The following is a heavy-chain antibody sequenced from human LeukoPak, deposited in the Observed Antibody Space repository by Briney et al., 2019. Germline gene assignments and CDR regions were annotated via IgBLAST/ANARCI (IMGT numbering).Heavy chain of an antibody. CDR3: ARDLFPKGVDY. D-gene: IGHD3-3*01. J-gene: IGHJ4*02. Sequence: SETLSLTCTVSGGSISSYYWSWIRQPPGKGLEWIWYIYYSGSTNYNPSLKSRGSISVDTSKNHFSPKLSSVTAADTAVYYCARDLFPKGVDYWGQGTLVTVSS. V-gene: IGHV4-59*01. CDR2: IYYSGST. CDR1: GGSISSYY.